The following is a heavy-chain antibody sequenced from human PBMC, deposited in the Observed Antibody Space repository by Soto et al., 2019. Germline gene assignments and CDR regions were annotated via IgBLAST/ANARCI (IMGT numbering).Heavy chain of an antibody. D-gene: IGHD3-22*01. CDR2: ISWHSGII. Sequence: DAQLVESGGGLVQPGKSLRISCVASGFTFDDHTMHWVRQSPGRGLEWVSCISWHSGIIGYADSVKGRFTISRDNAKNCLYLRMDSLRPEATAVYYCTTDTHSPSGYFEAFDVWGQGTKVTVSS. J-gene: IGHJ3*01. V-gene: IGHV3-9*01. CDR1: GFTFDDHT. CDR3: TTDTHSPSGYFEAFDV.